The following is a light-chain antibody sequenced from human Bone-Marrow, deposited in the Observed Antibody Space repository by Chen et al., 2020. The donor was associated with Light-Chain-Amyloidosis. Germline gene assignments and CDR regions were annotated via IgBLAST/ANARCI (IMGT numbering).Light chain of an antibody. CDR2: RGT. Sequence: SYELTQPPSVSVSPGQTARITCSGDDLPTKYAYWYQQKPGLAPVLVIHRGTERPSGISERCSGSSSGTTATLTISGVQAEDEADYHCQSADSSGTYEVIFGGGTKLTVL. CDR3: QSADSSGTYEVI. J-gene: IGLJ2*01. CDR1: DLPTKY. V-gene: IGLV3-25*03.